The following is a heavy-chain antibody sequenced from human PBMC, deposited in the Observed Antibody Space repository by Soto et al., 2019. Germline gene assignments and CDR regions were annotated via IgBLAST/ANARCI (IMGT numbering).Heavy chain of an antibody. CDR3: TTDSYSTIIIVRFDY. J-gene: IGHJ4*01. CDR2: IKSKTDGGTT. CDR1: GFTFGDAW. V-gene: IGHV3-15*07. Sequence: GGSLRLSCAASGFTFGDAWVNWVRQAPGKGLEWVGRIKSKTDGGTTDYAGPVKGRFAISRDDSNNMVYLQMNSLKIEDTAVYYCTTDSYSTIIIVRFDYWGHGTLVTVSS. D-gene: IGHD3-22*01.